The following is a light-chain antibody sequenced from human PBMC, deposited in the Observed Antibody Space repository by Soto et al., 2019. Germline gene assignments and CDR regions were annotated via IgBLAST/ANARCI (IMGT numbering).Light chain of an antibody. Sequence: DIVLTQSPGTLSLSPGEGATLSCRASQSVTGTYLAWYQQKPGQAPRLLVYGASRRATGIPDRFSGSGSGTDFTLTISRLEPEDFAVYYFQRYAYSLWTFGQGTKVEIK. CDR2: GAS. CDR3: QRYAYSLWT. CDR1: QSVTGTY. J-gene: IGKJ1*01. V-gene: IGKV3-20*01.